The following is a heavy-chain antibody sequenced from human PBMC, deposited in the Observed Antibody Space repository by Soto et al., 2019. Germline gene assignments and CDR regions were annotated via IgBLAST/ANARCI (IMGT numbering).Heavy chain of an antibody. CDR1: GGSFSGYY. J-gene: IGHJ5*02. Sequence: SETLSLTCAVYGGSFSGYYWSWIRQPPGKGLEWIGEINHSGSTNYNPSLKSRVTISVDTSKNQFSLKLSSVTAADTAVYYCARESAANWFDPWGQGTLVTVSS. CDR2: INHSGST. CDR3: ARESAANWFDP. V-gene: IGHV4-34*01.